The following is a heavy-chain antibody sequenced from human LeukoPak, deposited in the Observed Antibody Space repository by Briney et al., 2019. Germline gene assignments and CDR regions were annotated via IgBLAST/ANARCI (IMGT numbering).Heavy chain of an antibody. V-gene: IGHV4-61*01. CDR2: IYYSGST. J-gene: IGHJ4*02. CDR3: AREITVTRPFDY. Sequence: SETLSLTCTVSGGSVSSGSYYWSWIRQPPGKGLEWIGYIYYSGSTNYNPSLKSRVTMSVDTSKNQFSLKLSSVTAADTAVYYCAREITVTRPFDYWGQGTLVTVSS. CDR1: GGSVSSGSYY. D-gene: IGHD4-17*01.